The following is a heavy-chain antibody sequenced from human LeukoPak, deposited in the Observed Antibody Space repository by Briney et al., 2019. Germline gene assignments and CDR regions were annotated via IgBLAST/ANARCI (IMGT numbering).Heavy chain of an antibody. V-gene: IGHV3-23*01. D-gene: IGHD4-17*01. CDR2: LSSSGVST. Sequence: GGSLRLSCAASGFFLSNYAMNWVRQAPGKGLEWVSGLSSSGVSTFYADSVKGRFTISRDNSKNTVYLQMNSLRGEDTAIYYCARGVTVTTDFWGQGTLVTVSS. CDR3: ARGVTVTTDF. J-gene: IGHJ4*02. CDR1: GFFLSNYA.